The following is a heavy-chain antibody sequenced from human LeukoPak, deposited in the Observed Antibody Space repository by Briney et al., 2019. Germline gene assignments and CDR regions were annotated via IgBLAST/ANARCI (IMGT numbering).Heavy chain of an antibody. Sequence: ASVKVSCKALEYTFSSYSIHWVRQAPGQRLEWMGWINAGKGNTKYSQNLQGRVTVTGDTSASTAYMELSSLTSEDTAVYYCARGSCSSTSCFMDVWGQGTTVTVSS. CDR1: EYTFSSYS. CDR2: INAGKGNT. V-gene: IGHV1-3*01. D-gene: IGHD2-2*01. J-gene: IGHJ6*02. CDR3: ARGSCSSTSCFMDV.